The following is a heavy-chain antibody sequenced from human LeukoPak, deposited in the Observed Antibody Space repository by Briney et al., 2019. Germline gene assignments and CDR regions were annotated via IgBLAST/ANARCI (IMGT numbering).Heavy chain of an antibody. CDR2: TNPDSGNT. Sequence: ASVKVSCKASGYTFTSYDINWVRQATGQGLEWMGWTNPDSGNTGYAQNFQGRVTMTSNTSISTAYMELSSLRSEDTAVYYCARGSFRGYCSSTSCYTVNYWGQGTLVTVSS. V-gene: IGHV1-8*01. CDR3: ARGSFRGYCSSTSCYTVNY. J-gene: IGHJ4*02. CDR1: GYTFTSYD. D-gene: IGHD2-2*02.